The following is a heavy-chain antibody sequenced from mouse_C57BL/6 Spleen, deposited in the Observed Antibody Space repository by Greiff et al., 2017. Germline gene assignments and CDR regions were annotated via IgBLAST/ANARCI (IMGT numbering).Heavy chain of an antibody. CDR3: AREDDGYYRFAY. CDR1: GYTFTSYW. Sequence: QVQLQQPGAELVRPGSSVKLSCKASGYTFTSYWMHWVKQRPIQGLEWIGNIDPSDSETHYNQKFKDKATLTVDKSSSTAYMQLSSLTSEDSAVDYCAREDDGYYRFAYWGQGTLVTVSA. D-gene: IGHD2-3*01. V-gene: IGHV1-52*01. CDR2: IDPSDSET. J-gene: IGHJ3*01.